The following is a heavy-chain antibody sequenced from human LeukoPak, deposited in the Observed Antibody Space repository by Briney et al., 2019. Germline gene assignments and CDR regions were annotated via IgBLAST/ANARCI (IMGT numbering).Heavy chain of an antibody. J-gene: IGHJ4*02. CDR1: GGSISSVSYS. CDR2: AYYSGSA. Sequence: PSETLSLTCAVSGGSISSVSYSWSWIRQPPGKGLEWIGYAYYSGSAYYNPSLKSRVTISVDTSKNQFSLKLSSVTAADTAVYYCARVKAICNFDYWGQGTLVTVSS. V-gene: IGHV4-30-4*07. D-gene: IGHD3-9*01. CDR3: ARVKAICNFDY.